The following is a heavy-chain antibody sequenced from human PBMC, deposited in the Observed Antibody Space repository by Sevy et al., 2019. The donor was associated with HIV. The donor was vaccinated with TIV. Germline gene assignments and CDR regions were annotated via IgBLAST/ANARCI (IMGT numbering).Heavy chain of an antibody. V-gene: IGHV3-48*03. CDR3: ARDLPPSATTVAHFDY. Sequence: AGGSLRLSCAASGFTFSSYEMNWVRQAPGKGLEWVSYISNSGTTISYSDSVRGRFSISRDNARNSLYLQMNSLRAEDTAVYYCARDLPPSATTVAHFDYWGQGTLVTVSS. CDR1: GFTFSSYE. D-gene: IGHD4-17*01. CDR2: ISNSGTTI. J-gene: IGHJ4*02.